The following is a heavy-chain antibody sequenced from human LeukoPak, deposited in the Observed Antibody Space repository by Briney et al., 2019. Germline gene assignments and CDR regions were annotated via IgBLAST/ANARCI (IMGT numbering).Heavy chain of an antibody. CDR2: ISYSGTT. J-gene: IGHJ4*02. V-gene: IGHV4-59*12. D-gene: IGHD1-26*01. CDR3: ARENSGSYREFDY. Sequence: PSETLSLTCTVSGVSISTYYWSWIRQPPGKGLEWIGYISYSGTTDYNPSLKGRVTISVDTSKNQFSLKLSSVTAADTAVFYCARENSGSYREFDYWGQGTLVTVSS. CDR1: GVSISTYY.